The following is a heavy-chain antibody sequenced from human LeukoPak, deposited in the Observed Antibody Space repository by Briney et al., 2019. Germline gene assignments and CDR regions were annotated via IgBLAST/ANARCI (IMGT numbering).Heavy chain of an antibody. D-gene: IGHD3-3*01. CDR2: ISYDGSNK. Sequence: GRSLRLPCAASGFTFSSYAMHWVRQAPGKGPEWVAVISYDGSNKYYADSVKGRFTISRDNSKNTLYLQMNSLRAEDTAVYYCARGAEEWPDDYWGQGTLVTVPS. CDR3: ARGAEEWPDDY. V-gene: IGHV3-30*04. CDR1: GFTFSSYA. J-gene: IGHJ4*02.